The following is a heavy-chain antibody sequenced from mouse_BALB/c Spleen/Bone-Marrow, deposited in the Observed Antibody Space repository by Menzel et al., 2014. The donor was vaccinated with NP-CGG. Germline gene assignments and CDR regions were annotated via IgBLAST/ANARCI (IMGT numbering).Heavy chain of an antibody. V-gene: IGHV1-67*01. Sequence: VKLMESGAELVRPGVSVKISCKGSGYTFTDYAVHWVKQSHTKSLEWIGLISSYYGDATYNQKFKGNATMTVDKSSXTAFFELARLTSEYSAIYYCARSGKVRNAMDYWGQGTSVTVSS. CDR2: ISSYYGDA. CDR3: ARSGKVRNAMDY. J-gene: IGHJ4*01. D-gene: IGHD2-14*01. CDR1: GYTFTDYA.